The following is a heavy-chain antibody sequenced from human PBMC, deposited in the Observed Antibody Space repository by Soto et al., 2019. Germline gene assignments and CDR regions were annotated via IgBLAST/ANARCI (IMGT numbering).Heavy chain of an antibody. CDR3: ARDPPPPDY. Sequence: QVQLVQSGAEVKKPGASVKVSCKASGYTFASYAISWMRQAPGQGLEWMGWISAYYGNTNYAQKLQGRVIMTTDTSTITASMELRSLRSDDTAVYNCARDPPPPDYWGQGTLVTVSS. V-gene: IGHV1-18*01. CDR1: GYTFASYA. CDR2: ISAYYGNT. J-gene: IGHJ4*02.